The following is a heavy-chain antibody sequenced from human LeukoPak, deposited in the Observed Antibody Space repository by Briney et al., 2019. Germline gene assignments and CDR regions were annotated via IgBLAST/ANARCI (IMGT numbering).Heavy chain of an antibody. CDR3: ARGRYYATVY. CDR2: INHSGST. CDR1: CGSICNSDYY. V-gene: IGHV4-34*01. Sequence: SETPYLICTVSCGSICNSDYYWSSIRQPPGNGLEWIGEINHSGSTNYTPSLKSRVTISVDTSKNQFFLKLSSVTAADTAVYYCARGRYYATVYWGQGTLVTVSS. J-gene: IGHJ4*02. D-gene: IGHD2/OR15-2a*01.